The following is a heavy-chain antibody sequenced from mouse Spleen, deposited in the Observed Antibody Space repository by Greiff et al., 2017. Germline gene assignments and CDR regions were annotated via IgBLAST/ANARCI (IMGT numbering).Heavy chain of an antibody. CDR2: INPGSGGT. CDR3: ARSPYGDYSYWYFDV. D-gene: IGHD2-13*01. CDR1: GYAFTNYL. V-gene: IGHV1-54*01. Sequence: QVQLQQSGAELVRPGTSVKVSCKASGYAFTNYLIEWVKQRPGQGLEWIGVINPGSGGTNYNEKFKGKATLTADKSSSTAYMQLSSLTSEDSAVYFCARSPYGDYSYWYFDVWGAGTTVTVSS. J-gene: IGHJ1*01.